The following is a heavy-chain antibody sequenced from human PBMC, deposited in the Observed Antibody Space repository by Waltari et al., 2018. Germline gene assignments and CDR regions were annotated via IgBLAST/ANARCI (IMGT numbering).Heavy chain of an antibody. CDR1: GFTFRDYY. CDR2: LSSSGSTI. CDR3: ARDTHCSSTSCFNWYFDL. V-gene: IGHV3-11*04. Sequence: QVQLVESGGGLVKPGGSLRLSCAASGFTFRDYYMSWFRQAPGKGLEWVSFLSSSGSTIYYADSVKGRFTISRDNAKNSLFLQMNSLRAEDTAVYYCARDTHCSSTSCFNWYFDLWGRGTLVTVSS. D-gene: IGHD2-2*01. J-gene: IGHJ2*01.